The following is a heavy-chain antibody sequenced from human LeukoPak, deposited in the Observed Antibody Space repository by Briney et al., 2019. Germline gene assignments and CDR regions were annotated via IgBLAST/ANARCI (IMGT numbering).Heavy chain of an antibody. D-gene: IGHD5-24*01. CDR3: RGKMATIAAFDI. V-gene: IGHV3-7*01. CDR1: GFTFSSYW. CDR2: IKQDGSEK. Sequence: GGSLRLSCAASGFTFSSYWMSWVRQAPGKGLEWVANIKQDGSEKYYVDSVKGRFTISRDNAKNSLYLQMNSLRAEDTAVYYCRGKMATIAAFDIWGQGTMVTVSS. J-gene: IGHJ3*02.